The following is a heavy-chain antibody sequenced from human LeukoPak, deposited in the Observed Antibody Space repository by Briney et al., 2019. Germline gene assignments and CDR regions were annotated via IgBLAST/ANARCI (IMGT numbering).Heavy chain of an antibody. CDR3: ARRRSSGWYSRLPPFDP. J-gene: IGHJ5*02. CDR1: GYSISSGYY. CDR2: INHSGST. D-gene: IGHD6-19*01. V-gene: IGHV4-38-2*02. Sequence: SETLSLTCTVSGYSISSGYYWSWIRQPPGKGLEWIGEINHSGSTNYNPSLKSRVTISVDTSKDQFSLKLSSVTAADTAVYYCARRRSSGWYSRLPPFDPWGQGTLVTVSS.